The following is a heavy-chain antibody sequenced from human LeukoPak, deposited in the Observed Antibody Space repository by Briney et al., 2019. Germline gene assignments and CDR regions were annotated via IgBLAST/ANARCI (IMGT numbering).Heavy chain of an antibody. CDR3: ARRNHYYYDSSGPRLYYFDY. Sequence: SETLSLTCAVYGGSFSGYYWSWIRQPPGKGLEWIGEINHSGSTNYNPSLKSRVTISVDTSKNQFSLKLSSVTAADTAVYYCARRNHYYYDSSGPRLYYFDYWGQGTLVTVSS. CDR2: INHSGST. J-gene: IGHJ4*02. V-gene: IGHV4-34*01. D-gene: IGHD3-22*01. CDR1: GGSFSGYY.